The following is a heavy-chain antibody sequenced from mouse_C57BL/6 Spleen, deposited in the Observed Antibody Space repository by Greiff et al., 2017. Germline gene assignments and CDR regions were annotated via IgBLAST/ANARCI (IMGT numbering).Heavy chain of an antibody. CDR2: IYPGDGDT. Sequence: QVQLKESGPELVKPGASVKISCKASGYAFSSSWMNWVKQRPGKGLEWIGRIYPGDGDTNYNGKVKGKATLTADKSSSTAYMQLSSLTSEDSAVYFCARGRAANWYFDVGGTGTTVTVSS. D-gene: IGHD3-3*01. CDR3: ARGRAANWYFDV. J-gene: IGHJ1*03. CDR1: GYAFSSSW. V-gene: IGHV1-82*01.